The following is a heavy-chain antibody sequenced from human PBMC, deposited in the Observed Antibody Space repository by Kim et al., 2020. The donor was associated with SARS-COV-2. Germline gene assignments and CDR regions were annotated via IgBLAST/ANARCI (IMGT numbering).Heavy chain of an antibody. Sequence: TTYADSVRGRFTISRDNAKNTGFLQMNSPRADDTALYYCTRDVGSVGDYWGQGTQVTVS. CDR2: T. D-gene: IGHD3-10*01. CDR3: TRDVGSVGDY. V-gene: IGHV3-74*03. J-gene: IGHJ4*02.